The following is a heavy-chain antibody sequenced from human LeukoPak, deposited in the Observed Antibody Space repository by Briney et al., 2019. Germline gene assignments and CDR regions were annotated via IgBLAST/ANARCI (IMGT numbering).Heavy chain of an antibody. J-gene: IGHJ4*02. CDR3: AKERARSSSWYDFDY. D-gene: IGHD6-13*01. Sequence: PGGSLRLSCAASGFTFSSYWMSWARQAPGKGLEWVAQIKPDGSDKYYVDSVKGRFTISRDNSKNTLYLQMNSLRAEDTAVYYCAKERARSSSWYDFDYWGQGTLVTVSS. CDR1: GFTFSSYW. V-gene: IGHV3-7*01. CDR2: IKPDGSDK.